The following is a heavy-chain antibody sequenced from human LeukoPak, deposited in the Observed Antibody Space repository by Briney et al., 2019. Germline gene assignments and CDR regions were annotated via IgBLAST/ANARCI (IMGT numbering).Heavy chain of an antibody. CDR1: GGSISSSSYY. CDR3: ARVTGYMIEDYFDY. CDR2: IYYSGST. V-gene: IGHV4-39*07. D-gene: IGHD3-22*01. J-gene: IGHJ4*02. Sequence: SETLSLTCTVSGGSISSSSYYWGWIRQPPGKGLEWIGSIYYSGSTSYTPSLKSRVTISVDTSKNQFSLRLSSVSAADTAVYYCARVTGYMIEDYFDYWGRGTLVTVSS.